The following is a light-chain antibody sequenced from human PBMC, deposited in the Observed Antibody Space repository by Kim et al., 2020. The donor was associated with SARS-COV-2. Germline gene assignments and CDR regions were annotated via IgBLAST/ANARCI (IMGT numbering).Light chain of an antibody. CDR3: AAWDDSLSGWV. CDR2: RNN. J-gene: IGLJ3*02. CDR1: SSNIGSKY. V-gene: IGLV1-47*01. Sequence: GQRVTISGSGSSSNIGSKYVYWYQQRPGTAPKLLIYRNNQRPSGVPDRFSGSKSGTAASLAISGLRSEDEADYYCAAWDDSLSGWVFGGGTKVTVL.